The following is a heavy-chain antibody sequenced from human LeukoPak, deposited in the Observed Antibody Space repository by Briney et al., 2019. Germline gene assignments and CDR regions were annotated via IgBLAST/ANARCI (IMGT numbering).Heavy chain of an antibody. J-gene: IGHJ4*02. V-gene: IGHV3-23*01. CDR2: ISASGGLT. D-gene: IGHD3-10*01. CDR3: AKISGGSGSYYLYYFDS. Sequence: GGSLRLSCAASGFTFSSYAMSWVRQAPGKGLEWVSGISASGGLTYYADSVKGRFTISRDNSKNTPYLQMNGLRAEDTAVYYCAKISGGSGSYYLYYFDSWGQGTLVTVSS. CDR1: GFTFSSYA.